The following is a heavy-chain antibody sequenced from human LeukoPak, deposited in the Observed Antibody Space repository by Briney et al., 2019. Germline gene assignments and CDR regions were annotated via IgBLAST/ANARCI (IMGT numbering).Heavy chain of an antibody. CDR1: GYTFTSYG. V-gene: IGHV1-18*01. CDR3: ARDTGQGLEPLGY. Sequence: GASVKVSCRASGYTFTSYGISWVRQAPGQGLEWMGWISAYNGNTNYAQKLQGRVTITTNESTSTAYMELSSLRSEDTAVYYCARDTGQGLEPLGYWGQGTLVTVSS. J-gene: IGHJ4*02. CDR2: ISAYNGNT. D-gene: IGHD3-16*01.